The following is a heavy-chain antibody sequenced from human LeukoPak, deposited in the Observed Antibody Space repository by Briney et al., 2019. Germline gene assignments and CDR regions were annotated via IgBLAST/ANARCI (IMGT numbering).Heavy chain of an antibody. V-gene: IGHV4-34*01. D-gene: IGHD6-19*01. Sequence: PSETLSLTCAVYGGSFSGYYWSWIRHPPGKGLEWIGEINHSGSTNYNPSLKSRVTISVDTSKNQFSLKLSSVTAADTAVYYCARGLGLYSSGWYDYWGQRTLVTVSS. CDR3: ARGLGLYSSGWYDY. CDR1: GGSFSGYY. CDR2: INHSGST. J-gene: IGHJ4*02.